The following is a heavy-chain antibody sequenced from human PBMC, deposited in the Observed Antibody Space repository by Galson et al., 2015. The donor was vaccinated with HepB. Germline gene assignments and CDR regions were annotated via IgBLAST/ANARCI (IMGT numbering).Heavy chain of an antibody. J-gene: IGHJ4*02. CDR1: GFTFINYY. Sequence: SLRLSCAASGFTFINYYMSWVRQAPGKGLEWVANIKQDGSEQDYVDSVKGPFTISRDNAKNSLYLEMNSLRAEDTAVYYCARDKQVGATYLDYWGQGTLVTVSS. D-gene: IGHD1-26*01. V-gene: IGHV3-7*01. CDR2: IKQDGSEQ. CDR3: ARDKQVGATYLDY.